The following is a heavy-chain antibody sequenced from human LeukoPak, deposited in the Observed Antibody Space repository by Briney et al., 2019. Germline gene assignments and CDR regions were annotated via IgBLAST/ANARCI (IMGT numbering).Heavy chain of an antibody. CDR1: GGSISSSSYY. CDR2: IYYSGST. CDR3: AREGWDSSRPGYFDL. V-gene: IGHV4-39*07. Sequence: PSETLSLTCTVSGGSISSSSYYWGWIRQPPGKGLEWIGSIYYSGSTYYNPSLKSRVTISVDTSKNQFSLKLSSVTAADTAVYYCAREGWDSSRPGYFDLWGRGTLVTVSS. J-gene: IGHJ2*01. D-gene: IGHD6-6*01.